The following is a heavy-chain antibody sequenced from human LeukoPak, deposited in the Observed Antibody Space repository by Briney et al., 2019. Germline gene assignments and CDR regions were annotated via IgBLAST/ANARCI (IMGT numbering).Heavy chain of an antibody. CDR2: ITTTFYT. V-gene: IGHV3-21*01. J-gene: IGHJ4*02. CDR3: ARARANSYEDY. Sequence: GGSLRLSCAASGFTFSSYSFNWVRQVPGKGLEWVSSITTTFYTYYPDSVKGRFTISRDNAKNSLYLQMISLRAEDTAVYYCARARANSYEDYWGQGTLVTVSS. CDR1: GFTFSSYS. D-gene: IGHD3-3*01.